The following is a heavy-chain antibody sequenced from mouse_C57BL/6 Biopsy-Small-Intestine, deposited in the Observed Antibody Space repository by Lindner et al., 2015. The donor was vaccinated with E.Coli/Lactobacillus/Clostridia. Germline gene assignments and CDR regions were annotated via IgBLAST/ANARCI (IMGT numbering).Heavy chain of an antibody. Sequence: SVKVSCKASGYTFTGHDINWVRQATGQGLEWMGWMNSNTGNADYAQKFQGRVTMTRDTSISTAYMELSSLRSEDTAVYYCARGSGTSGRDWFDPWGQGTLVTVSS. CDR2: MNSNTGNA. CDR1: GYTFTGHD. CDR3: ARGSGTSGRDWFDP. V-gene: IGHV1-84*02. D-gene: IGHD1-3*01. J-gene: IGHJ4*01.